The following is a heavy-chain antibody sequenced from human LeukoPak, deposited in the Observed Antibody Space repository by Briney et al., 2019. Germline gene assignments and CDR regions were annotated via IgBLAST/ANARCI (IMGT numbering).Heavy chain of an antibody. CDR3: ARGAGADGSGTEGFDY. Sequence: PSETLSLTCTVSGGSISSGGYYWSWIRQHPGKGLEWIGYIYYSGSTYYNPSLKSGVTISVDTSKNHFSLKLSSLTAADTAVYYCARGAGADGSGTEGFDYWGQGTLATVSS. D-gene: IGHD3-10*01. J-gene: IGHJ4*02. V-gene: IGHV4-31*03. CDR1: GGSISSGGYY. CDR2: IYYSGST.